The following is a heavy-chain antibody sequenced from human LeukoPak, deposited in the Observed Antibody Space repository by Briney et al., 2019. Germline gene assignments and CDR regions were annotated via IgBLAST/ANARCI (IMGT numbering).Heavy chain of an antibody. CDR3: ARDGAYGSGSYYPFDY. V-gene: IGHV4-59*01. Sequence: SETLSLTCTVSGGSINNYYWSWIRQPPGKGLEWIGYIFYNGNTNYNPSLRSRVTMSLDTSKNQFSLKLTSVTAADTAVYYCARDGAYGSGSYYPFDYWGQGTLVTVSS. CDR1: GGSINNYY. D-gene: IGHD3-10*01. CDR2: IFYNGNT. J-gene: IGHJ4*02.